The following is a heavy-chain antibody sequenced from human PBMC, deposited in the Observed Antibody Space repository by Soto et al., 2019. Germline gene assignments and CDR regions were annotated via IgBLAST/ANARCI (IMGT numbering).Heavy chain of an antibody. V-gene: IGHV3-53*01. J-gene: IGHJ4*02. CDR3: AREGLRSYGYGNYFDY. CDR1: GFTVSSNS. D-gene: IGHD5-18*01. CDR2: IYSGGST. Sequence: GGSLRLSCAASGFTVSSNSMSWVRQAPGKGLEWVSVIYSGGSTYYADSVKGRFTSSRDNSKNTMYLQMNSLRAEDTAVYYCAREGLRSYGYGNYFDYWGQGTLVTVSS.